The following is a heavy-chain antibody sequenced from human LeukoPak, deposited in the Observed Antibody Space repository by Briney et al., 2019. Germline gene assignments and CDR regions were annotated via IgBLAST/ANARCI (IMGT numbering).Heavy chain of an antibody. CDR3: ARDVVLLWFGVSYYYYGMDV. CDR1: GYTFTGYY. CDR2: INPNSGGT. D-gene: IGHD3-10*01. J-gene: IGHJ6*02. Sequence: GASVKVSCKASGYTFTGYYMHWVRQAPGQGLEWMGWINPNSGGTNYAQKFQGRVTMTRDTSISTAYMELSRLRSDDTAVYYCARDVVLLWFGVSYYYYGMDVWGRGTTVTVSS. V-gene: IGHV1-2*02.